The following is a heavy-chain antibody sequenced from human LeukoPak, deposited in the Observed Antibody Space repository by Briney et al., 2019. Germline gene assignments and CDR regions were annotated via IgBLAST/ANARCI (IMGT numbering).Heavy chain of an antibody. D-gene: IGHD3-22*01. Sequence: SETLSLTCTVSGGSISSYYWSSIRQPAGKGLEWIGRIYASGSTKYNPSLKSRVTMSVDTSKNQFSLKPSSVTAADTAVYYCARAISNDDNSGYYYWGQGTLVTVSS. CDR1: GGSISSYY. CDR2: IYASGST. V-gene: IGHV4-4*07. J-gene: IGHJ4*02. CDR3: ARAISNDDNSGYYY.